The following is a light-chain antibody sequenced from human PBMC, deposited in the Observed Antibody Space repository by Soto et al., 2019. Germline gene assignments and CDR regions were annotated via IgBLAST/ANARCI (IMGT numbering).Light chain of an antibody. CDR2: EGS. V-gene: IGLV2-23*01. CDR1: SSDVGSYNL. CDR3: CSYATSRTLV. Sequence: QSALTQTASVSASPGQSITISCSGTSSDVGSYNLVSWYQHYPGKAPKLIIYEGSRRPSGVSDRFSGSKSGNTASLTISGLQAGGEAYYYCCSYATSRTLVFGGGTKLTVL. J-gene: IGLJ3*02.